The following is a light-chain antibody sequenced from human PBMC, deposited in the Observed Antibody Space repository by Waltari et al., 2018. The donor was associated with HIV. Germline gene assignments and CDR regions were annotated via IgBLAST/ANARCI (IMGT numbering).Light chain of an antibody. J-gene: IGKJ4*01. CDR2: EVS. CDR1: QSLQHSNGKTY. Sequence: DIVMTQSPLSLPVTPGEPASISCRSSQSLQHSNGKTYFYWYLQKSGQPPQLLIYEVSNRFSGVPYRFSGSGSGTDFTLKISRVEAEDVGVYYCLQSLQLPLTFGGGTKVEIK. CDR3: LQSLQLPLT. V-gene: IGKV2D-29*01.